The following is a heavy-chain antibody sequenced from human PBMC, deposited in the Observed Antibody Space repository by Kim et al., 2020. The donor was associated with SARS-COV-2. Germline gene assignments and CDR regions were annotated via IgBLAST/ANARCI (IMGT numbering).Heavy chain of an antibody. D-gene: IGHD3-10*01. Sequence: GSLRLSCAASGFTFSSYAMHWVRQAPGKGLEWVAVISYDGSNKYYADSVKGRFTISRDNSKNTLYLQMNSLRADDTAVYYCARDYFNDVSLWFGELYVPCGMDVWGQGTTVTVSS. V-gene: IGHV3-30*04. CDR3: ARDYFNDVSLWFGELYVPCGMDV. CDR2: ISYDGSNK. J-gene: IGHJ6*02. CDR1: GFTFSSYA.